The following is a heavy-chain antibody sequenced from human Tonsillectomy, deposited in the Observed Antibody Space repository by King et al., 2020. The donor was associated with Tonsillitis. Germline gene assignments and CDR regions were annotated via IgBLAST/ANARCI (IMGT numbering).Heavy chain of an antibody. CDR3: AWSTYYYHSSGYYDLDY. J-gene: IGHJ4*02. D-gene: IGHD3-22*01. Sequence: VQLVESGGGLIQPGGSLRLSCAASGFTVSSIYMSWVRQAPGTGLEWGSVLYSGGTTYYADSVKGRFTISRDNSKNTLYLQMNSLRAEDTAVYYCAWSTYYYHSSGYYDLDYWGQGTLVTVSS. CDR1: GFTVSSIY. V-gene: IGHV3-53*01. CDR2: LYSGGTT.